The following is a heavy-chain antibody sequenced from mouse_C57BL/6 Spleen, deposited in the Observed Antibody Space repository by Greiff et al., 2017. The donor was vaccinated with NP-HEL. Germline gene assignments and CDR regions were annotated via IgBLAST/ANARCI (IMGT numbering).Heavy chain of an antibody. CDR3: ARVRVVYYYGSRRGYYFDY. Sequence: VQLQQSGPELVKPGASVKIPCKASGYTFTDYNMDWVKQSHGKSLEWIGDINPNNGGTIYNQKFKGKATLTVDKSSSTAYMELRSLTSEDTAVYYCARVRVVYYYGSRRGYYFDYWGQGTTLTVSS. V-gene: IGHV1-18*01. J-gene: IGHJ2*01. CDR2: INPNNGGT. CDR1: GYTFTDYN. D-gene: IGHD1-1*01.